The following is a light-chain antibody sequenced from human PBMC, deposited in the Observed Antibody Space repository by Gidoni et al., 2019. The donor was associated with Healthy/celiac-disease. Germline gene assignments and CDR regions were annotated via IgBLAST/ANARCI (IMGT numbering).Light chain of an antibody. Sequence: DMVMTQSTLSLPVTPGEPASISCSSSQSLLHSNGYNYLDWYQQKPGQSPQLLIYLGSNRDSGVPVSFIGIVSGTDFTLKISRVESVDFGFYYCIQALQKWTFGQGTKVEIK. CDR1: QSLLHSNGYNY. V-gene: IGKV2-28*01. CDR2: LGS. CDR3: IQALQKWT. J-gene: IGKJ1*01.